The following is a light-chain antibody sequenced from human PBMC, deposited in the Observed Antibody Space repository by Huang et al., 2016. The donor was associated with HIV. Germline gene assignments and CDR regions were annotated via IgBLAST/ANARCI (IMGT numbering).Light chain of an antibody. CDR1: QGISNY. V-gene: IGKV1-9*01. CDR2: AAT. CDR3: QQLNDYPLA. J-gene: IGKJ3*01. Sequence: IQLTQSPSSLSASVGDRVTITCRASQGISNYLAWYQQKPGKAPRLMIYAATTLQNRVPSRFSCSGSGTDFTLSISSLQPEDFATYYCQQLNDYPLAFGPGTKVEIK.